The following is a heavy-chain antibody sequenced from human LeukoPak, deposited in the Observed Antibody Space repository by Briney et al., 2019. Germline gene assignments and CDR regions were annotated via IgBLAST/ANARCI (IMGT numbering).Heavy chain of an antibody. CDR2: ISGSGSYI. V-gene: IGHV3-21*01. CDR3: ARGSGSSSWYNYFDY. CDR1: GVTFRSNN. J-gene: IGHJ4*02. Sequence: GGSLRLSCATSGVTFRSNNMNWVRQAPGKGLEWVSSISGSGSYIFYADSVKGRFTISRDTAENSLYLQMNSLGAEDTAIYYCARGSGSSSWYNYFDYWGQGTLVTVSS. D-gene: IGHD6-13*01.